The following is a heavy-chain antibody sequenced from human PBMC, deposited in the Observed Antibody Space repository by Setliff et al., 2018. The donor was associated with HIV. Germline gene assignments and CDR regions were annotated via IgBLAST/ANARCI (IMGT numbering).Heavy chain of an antibody. Sequence: PSETLSLTCTVSDASIAADTFYWNWLRQPPGKGPEWIGYIHNSGTTHYNPAFESRPIISLDMSNNRFSLNLASVTAADTAVYYCARGWIQLWSDAFDIWGQGTMVTVSS. CDR3: ARGWIQLWSDAFDI. J-gene: IGHJ3*02. CDR1: DASIAADTFY. CDR2: IHNSGTT. D-gene: IGHD5-18*01. V-gene: IGHV4-30-4*08.